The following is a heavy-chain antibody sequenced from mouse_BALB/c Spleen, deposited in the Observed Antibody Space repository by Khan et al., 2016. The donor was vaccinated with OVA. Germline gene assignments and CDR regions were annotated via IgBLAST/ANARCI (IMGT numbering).Heavy chain of an antibody. CDR2: ISYSGNT. Sequence: EVKLQESGPGLVKPSQSLSLTCTVTGYSITSDYAWNWTRQFPGNKLEWLGYISYSGNTKYNPSLKSRISVTRDTSKNQFFLQLNSVTTEDTATYYCARVHGGDFDYWGQGTTLTVSS. CDR3: ARVHGGDFDY. V-gene: IGHV3-2*02. J-gene: IGHJ2*01. CDR1: GYSITSDYA.